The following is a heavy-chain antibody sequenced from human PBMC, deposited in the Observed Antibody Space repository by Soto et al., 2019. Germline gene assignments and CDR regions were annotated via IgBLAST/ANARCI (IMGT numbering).Heavy chain of an antibody. D-gene: IGHD2-8*02. J-gene: IGHJ4*02. Sequence: PGGSLRLSCAASGFIFSNYGMHWVRQAPGKGLEWVTIISYDGSVKYYADSVKGRFTISRDDSKNTLYLQMNSLSAEDTAVYYCAKDSTGGPPYYFDSWGQGALVTSPQ. V-gene: IGHV3-30*18. CDR2: ISYDGSVK. CDR3: AKDSTGGPPYYFDS. CDR1: GFIFSNYG.